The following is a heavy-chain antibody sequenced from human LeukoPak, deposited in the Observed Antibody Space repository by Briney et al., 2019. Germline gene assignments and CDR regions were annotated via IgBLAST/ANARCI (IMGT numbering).Heavy chain of an antibody. CDR3: ARPLYSGYDSELSGFDY. V-gene: IGHV1-18*01. CDR2: ISAYNGNR. J-gene: IGHJ4*02. D-gene: IGHD5-12*01. CDR1: GYTFTNYG. Sequence: ASVKVSCKASGYTFTNYGISWVRQAPGQGLEWMGWISAYNGNRDYAQKLQGRVTMTTDTSTSTAYMELRSLRSDDTAVYYCARPLYSGYDSELSGFDYWGQGTLVTVSS.